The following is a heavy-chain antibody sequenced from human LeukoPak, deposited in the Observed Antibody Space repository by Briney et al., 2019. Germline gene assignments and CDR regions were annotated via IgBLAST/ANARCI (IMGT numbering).Heavy chain of an antibody. V-gene: IGHV3-23*01. J-gene: IGHJ4*02. Sequence: GGSLRLSCAASGFTFSSYAMSWVRQAPGKGLEWVSAISGSGGSTYYADSVKGRFTISRDNSKNTLYLQMNSLKTEDTAIYYCTTGIRGDWGQGTLVTVSS. CDR1: GFTFSSYA. CDR3: TTGIRGD. CDR2: ISGSGGST.